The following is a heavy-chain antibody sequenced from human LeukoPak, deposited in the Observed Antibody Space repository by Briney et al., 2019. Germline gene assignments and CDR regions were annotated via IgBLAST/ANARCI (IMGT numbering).Heavy chain of an antibody. V-gene: IGHV3-30*02. D-gene: IGHD3-22*01. CDR3: ARDYYDSSGYLPFDY. J-gene: IGHJ4*02. CDR2: IRYDGSNK. Sequence: PGGSLRLSCGASGFTFSSYGMHWVRQAPGKGLEWVAFIRYDGSNKYYADSVKGRFTISRDNSENKLYLQINSLRSDDTAVYYCARDYYDSSGYLPFDYWGQGTLVTVSS. CDR1: GFTFSSYG.